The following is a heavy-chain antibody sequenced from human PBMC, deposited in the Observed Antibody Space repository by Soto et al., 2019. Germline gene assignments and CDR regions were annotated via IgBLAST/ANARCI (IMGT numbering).Heavy chain of an antibody. Sequence: QVQLVQSGAEVRMPGSSVKVSCKASGGTFSTYPINWVRQAPGQGLEWMGGIIPLFGTTNYAQKLKGRVTITADESTSAAYMGRSSLRAVDAAVDYCARGATHGSSWYFWFDPWGKGPLFPFSS. D-gene: IGHD6-13*01. J-gene: IGHJ5*02. V-gene: IGHV1-69*01. CDR1: GGTFSTYP. CDR3: ARGATHGSSWYFWFDP. CDR2: IIPLFGTT.